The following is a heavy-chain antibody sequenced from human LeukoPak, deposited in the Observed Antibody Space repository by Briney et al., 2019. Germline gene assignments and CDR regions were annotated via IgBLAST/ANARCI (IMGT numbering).Heavy chain of an antibody. CDR3: ARLGSGSYIDY. D-gene: IGHD1-26*01. J-gene: IGHJ4*02. CDR1: GFTFSSKY. Sequence: GGSLRLSCAASGFTFSSKYMSWVRRAPGKGLEWVSVIYSGGSTYYTDSVKGRFTISRDNSKNTLYLQMNSLRAEDTAVYYCARLGSGSYIDYWGQGTLVTVSS. CDR2: IYSGGST. V-gene: IGHV3-66*02.